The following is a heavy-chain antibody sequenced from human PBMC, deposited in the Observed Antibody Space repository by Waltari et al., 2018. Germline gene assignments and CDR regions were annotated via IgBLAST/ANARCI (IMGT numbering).Heavy chain of an antibody. Sequence: EVQLVESGGGLVQPGGSLRLSCAASGFTFSSYAMSWVRQAPGKGLEWVSAIRGSGGSTYYEDSVTGRFTISRDNSKNTLYLQMNSLRAEDTAVYYCAKALPDCSGGSCYPHFPHGGQGTLVTVSS. CDR3: AKALPDCSGGSCYPHFPH. D-gene: IGHD2-15*01. CDR2: IRGSGGST. J-gene: IGHJ1*01. V-gene: IGHV3-23*04. CDR1: GFTFSSYA.